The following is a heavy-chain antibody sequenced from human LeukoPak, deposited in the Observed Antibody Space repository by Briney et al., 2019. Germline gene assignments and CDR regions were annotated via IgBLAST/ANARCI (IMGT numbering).Heavy chain of an antibody. D-gene: IGHD4-23*01. V-gene: IGHV3-11*01. Sequence: GGSLRLSCAASGFTFSDYYMSWIRQAPGKGLEWVSYISSSGSTIYYADSVKGRFTISRDNSKNTLYLQMNSLRAEDTAVYYCAKGPTTVVTLYYGMDVWGQGTTVTVSS. CDR2: ISSSGSTI. J-gene: IGHJ6*02. CDR3: AKGPTTVVTLYYGMDV. CDR1: GFTFSDYY.